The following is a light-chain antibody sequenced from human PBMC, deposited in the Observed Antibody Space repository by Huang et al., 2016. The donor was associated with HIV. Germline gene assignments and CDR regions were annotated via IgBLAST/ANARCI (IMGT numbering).Light chain of an antibody. J-gene: IGKJ5*01. Sequence: AVQLTQIPTSLSASVGDSVTITCRASQDISTSLAWYQHKPGKAPKRLISVALHLHNGAASRFSGDSAGTFFTRFINSRQPEDVATYYCQQLFEYPITFGQGTRL. CDR1: QDISTS. V-gene: IGKV1D-13*01. CDR3: QQLFEYPIT. CDR2: VAL.